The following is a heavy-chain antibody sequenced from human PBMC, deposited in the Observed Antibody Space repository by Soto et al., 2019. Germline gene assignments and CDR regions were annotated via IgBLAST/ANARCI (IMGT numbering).Heavy chain of an antibody. J-gene: IGHJ4*02. CDR2: INPSGGST. CDR3: ARSITMFRGAPGTYFDY. Sequence: ASVKVSCKASGYTFTSYYMHWVRQAPGQGLEWMGIINPSGGSTSYAQKFQGRVTMTRDTSTSTVYMELSSLRSEDTAVYYCARSITMFRGAPGTYFDYWGQGTLVTVSS. D-gene: IGHD3-10*01. V-gene: IGHV1-46*03. CDR1: GYTFTSYY.